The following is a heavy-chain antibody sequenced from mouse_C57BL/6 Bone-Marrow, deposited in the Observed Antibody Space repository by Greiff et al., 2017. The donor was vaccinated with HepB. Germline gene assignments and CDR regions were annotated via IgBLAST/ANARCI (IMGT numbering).Heavy chain of an antibody. Sequence: EVMLVESGGGLVQPKGSLKLSCAASGFSFNTYAMNWVRQAPGKGLEWVARIRSKSNNYATYYADSVKDRFTISRDDSESMLYLQMNNLKTEDTAMYYCVREDGSSPYYAMDYWGQGTSVTVSS. J-gene: IGHJ4*01. CDR2: IRSKSNNYAT. CDR3: VREDGSSPYYAMDY. CDR1: GFSFNTYA. V-gene: IGHV10-1*01. D-gene: IGHD1-1*01.